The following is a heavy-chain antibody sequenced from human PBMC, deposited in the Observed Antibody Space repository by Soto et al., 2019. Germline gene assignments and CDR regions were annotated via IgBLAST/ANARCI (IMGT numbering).Heavy chain of an antibody. CDR1: GGSISSGDYY. CDR3: ARGGYYYDSSGYYQAYYFDY. J-gene: IGHJ4*02. Sequence: SETLSLTCTVSGGSISSGDYYWSWIRQPPGKGLEWIGYIYYSGSTYYNPSLKSRVTISVDTSKNQFSLKLSSVTAADTAVYYCARGGYYYDSSGYYQAYYFDYWGQGTLVTVSS. V-gene: IGHV4-30-4*01. CDR2: IYYSGST. D-gene: IGHD3-22*01.